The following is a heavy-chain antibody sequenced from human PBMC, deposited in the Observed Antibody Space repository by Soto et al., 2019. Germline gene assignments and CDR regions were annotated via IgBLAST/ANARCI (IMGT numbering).Heavy chain of an antibody. CDR1: GFAFSRHG. Sequence: QVQLVESGGGVVQPGRSLRLSCAASGFAFSRHGMHWVRQAPGKGLEWVAVIVRDGSEDYYADSVEGRFTISRDNSKNTLYLEMNNLRPEDTAGYYCARDDDYGDNGLDSWGQGTLVTVSS. CDR3: ARDDDYGDNGLDS. J-gene: IGHJ5*01. CDR2: IVRDGSED. D-gene: IGHD4-17*01. V-gene: IGHV3-33*01.